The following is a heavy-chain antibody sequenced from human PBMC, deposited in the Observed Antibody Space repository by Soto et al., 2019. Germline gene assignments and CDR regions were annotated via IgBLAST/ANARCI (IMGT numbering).Heavy chain of an antibody. Sequence: SDTLSLTCSVSGDSISTVDYFWAWIRQPPGQALEYIGYIYKSTTTYYNPSFESRVAISLDTSKSQFSLTVTSVTAADTAVYFCARGRYCLTGRCFPNWFDSWGQGTLVTVSS. V-gene: IGHV4-30-4*02. CDR3: ARGRYCLTGRCFPNWFDS. CDR2: IYKSTTT. J-gene: IGHJ5*01. D-gene: IGHD2-15*01. CDR1: GDSISTVDYF.